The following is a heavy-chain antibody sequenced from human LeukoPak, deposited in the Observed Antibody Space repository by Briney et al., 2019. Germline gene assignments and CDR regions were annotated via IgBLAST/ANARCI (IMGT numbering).Heavy chain of an antibody. CDR1: GDSISSNYW. V-gene: IGHV4-4*02. CDR2: IHHSGST. J-gene: IGHJ4*02. CDR3: ARDYDGDYLFDY. D-gene: IGHD4-17*01. Sequence: PSETLSLTCAVSGDSISSNYWWTWVRQPPGKGLEWIGEIHHSGSTNYSPSLKSRVTVSVDNSRNEFSLSLSSVRAEDTALYHCARDYDGDYLFDYWGQGTLVTVSS.